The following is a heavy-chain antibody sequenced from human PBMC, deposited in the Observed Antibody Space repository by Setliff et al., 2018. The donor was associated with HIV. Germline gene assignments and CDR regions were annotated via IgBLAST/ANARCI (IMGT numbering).Heavy chain of an antibody. CDR3: ARGFYDSNGYYSYFDH. V-gene: IGHV1-3*03. D-gene: IGHD3-22*01. CDR1: GCTFTSYV. CDR2: INAGNGNT. J-gene: IGHJ4*02. Sequence: ASVKVSCKASGCTFTSYVMHWVRQAPGQRLEWMGWINAGNGNTKYSQEFQGRVTITRDTSASTAYMELSSLRSEDMAVYYCARGFYDSNGYYSYFDHWGQGTLVTVSS.